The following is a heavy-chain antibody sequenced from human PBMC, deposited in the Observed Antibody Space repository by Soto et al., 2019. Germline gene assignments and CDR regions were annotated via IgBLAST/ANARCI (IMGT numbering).Heavy chain of an antibody. CDR1: GGSISSSSYY. V-gene: IGHV4-39*01. J-gene: IGHJ5*02. CDR2: IYYSGST. Sequence: PSETLSLTCTVSGGSISSSSYYWGWIRQPPGKGLEWIGSIYYSGSTYYNPSLKSRVTISVDTSKNQFSLKLSSVTAADTAVYYCARMSSTRWFDPRGQRTLVTVPS. CDR3: ARMSSTRWFDP.